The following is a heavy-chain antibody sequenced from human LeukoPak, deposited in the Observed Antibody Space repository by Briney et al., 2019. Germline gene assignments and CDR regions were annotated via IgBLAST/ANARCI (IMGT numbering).Heavy chain of an antibody. CDR2: ISGSGGDSGGST. CDR1: GFTFSSFA. Sequence: PGGSPRLSCAASGFTFSSFAMSWVRQAPGKGLEWVSVSVISGSGGDSGGSTYYADSVKGRFTISRDDSNNTLYLQMNNLKVEDTAVYYCAKHRSGIAASGSNYWGQGTLVSVSS. J-gene: IGHJ4*02. V-gene: IGHV3-23*01. D-gene: IGHD6-13*01. CDR3: AKHRSGIAASGSNY.